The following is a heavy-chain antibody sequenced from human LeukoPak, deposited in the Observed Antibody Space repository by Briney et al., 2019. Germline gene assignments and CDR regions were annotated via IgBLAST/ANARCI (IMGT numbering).Heavy chain of an antibody. J-gene: IGHJ5*02. CDR1: GYTFTSFA. Sequence: ASVKVSCKATGYTFTSFAMHWVRQAPGQRLEWMGWISAGNGNVKYSQKFQGRVTITRDTSASTAYMEPSSLKSEDTGVYYCARADNGGNWFDPWGQGTLVTVSS. CDR3: ARADNGGNWFDP. D-gene: IGHD4-23*01. V-gene: IGHV1-3*01. CDR2: ISAGNGNV.